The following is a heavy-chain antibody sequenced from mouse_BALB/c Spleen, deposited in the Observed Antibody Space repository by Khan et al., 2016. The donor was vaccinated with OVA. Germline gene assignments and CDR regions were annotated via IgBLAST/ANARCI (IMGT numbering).Heavy chain of an antibody. J-gene: IGHJ4*01. Sequence: QVQLKQSGPGLVAPSQSLSITCTISGFSLTNYGIHWVRQPPGKGLEWLALMWSDGSTTYNSALKSRLTISKDKSKSQVFLKMNSLQTDDTAVYFCARQPYYHYNVMDYWGQGTSVTVSS. V-gene: IGHV2-6-1*01. CDR1: GFSLTNYG. CDR2: MWSDGST. D-gene: IGHD2-10*01. CDR3: ARQPYYHYNVMDY.